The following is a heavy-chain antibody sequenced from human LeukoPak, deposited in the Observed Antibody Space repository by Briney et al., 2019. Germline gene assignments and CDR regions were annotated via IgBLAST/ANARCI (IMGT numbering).Heavy chain of an antibody. CDR1: GFTFSSYA. CDR3: ARPDYGGNSLNTLFDY. J-gene: IGHJ4*02. V-gene: IGHV3-30-3*01. CDR2: ISYDGSNK. Sequence: GGSLRLSCAASGFTFSSYAMHWVRQAPGKGLEWVAVISYDGSNKYYADSVKGRFTISRDNSKNTLYLQMNSLRAEDTAVYYCARPDYGGNSLNTLFDYWGQGTLVTVSS. D-gene: IGHD4-23*01.